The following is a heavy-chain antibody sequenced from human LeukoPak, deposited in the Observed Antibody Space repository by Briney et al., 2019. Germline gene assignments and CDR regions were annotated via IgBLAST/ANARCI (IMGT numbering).Heavy chain of an antibody. CDR1: GYTFTSYG. CDR2: ISAYNGNT. J-gene: IGHJ3*02. V-gene: IGHV1-18*01. Sequence: ASVKVSCKASGYTFTSYGISWVRQAPGQGLEWMGWISAYNGNTNYAQKLQGRVTMTTDTSTSTAYVELRSLGSDDTAVYYCARGALGFDAFDIWGQGTMVTVSS. CDR3: ARGALGFDAFDI.